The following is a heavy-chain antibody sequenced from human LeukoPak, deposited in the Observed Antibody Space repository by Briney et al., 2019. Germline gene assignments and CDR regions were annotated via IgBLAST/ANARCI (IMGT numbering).Heavy chain of an antibody. CDR3: ARRHPYYYDSSVYPPDAFDI. CDR2: IYYSGST. D-gene: IGHD3-22*01. Sequence: SETLSLTCTVSGGSISSYYWSWIRQPPGKGLEWIGYIYYSGSTNYNPSLKSRVTISVDTSKNQFSLKLSSVTAADTAVYYCARRHPYYYDSSVYPPDAFDIWGQGTMVTVSS. CDR1: GGSISSYY. V-gene: IGHV4-59*01. J-gene: IGHJ3*02.